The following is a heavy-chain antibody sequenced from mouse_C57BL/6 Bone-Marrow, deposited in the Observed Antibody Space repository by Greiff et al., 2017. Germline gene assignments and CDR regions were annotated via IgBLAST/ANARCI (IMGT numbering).Heavy chain of an antibody. CDR1: GYTFTSYW. CDR2: IHPNSGST. D-gene: IGHD1-1*01. J-gene: IGHJ2*01. Sequence: QVQLQQPGAELVKPGASVKLSCKASGYTFTSYWMHWVKQRPGQGLEWIGMIHPNSGSTNYNEKFKSKATLTVDKSSSTAYMQLSSLTSEDSAVYYGARAYGSSYRFDYWGQGTTLTVTS. CDR3: ARAYGSSYRFDY. V-gene: IGHV1-64*01.